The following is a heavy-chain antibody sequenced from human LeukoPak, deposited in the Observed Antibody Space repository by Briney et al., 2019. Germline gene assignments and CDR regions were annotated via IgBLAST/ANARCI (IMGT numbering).Heavy chain of an antibody. V-gene: IGHV3-7*01. D-gene: IGHD2-15*01. Sequence: QPGGSLRLSCIASGVAIGSSWMSWVRQSPGKRLEWVANVNPGGSVQNYVDSVTGLFTISRDNAKNSLYLQMNNLRADDTAVYYCATTFPYCSEDNCALGGQGTLVTVSS. CDR2: VNPGGSVQ. J-gene: IGHJ1*01. CDR1: GVAIGSSW. CDR3: ATTFPYCSEDNCAL.